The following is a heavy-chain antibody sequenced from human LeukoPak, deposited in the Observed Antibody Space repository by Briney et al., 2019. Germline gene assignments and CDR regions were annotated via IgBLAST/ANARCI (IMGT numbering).Heavy chain of an antibody. D-gene: IGHD3-10*01. J-gene: IGHJ5*02. CDR3: AKGSGSSPFDP. V-gene: IGHV4-31*03. CDR2: IYYSGGT. CDR1: GGSITSGGYY. Sequence: PSQTLSLTCTVSGGSITSGGYYWSWIRQHPGKGLEWIGYIYYSGGTYYNPSLQSRITISVDTSENQFSLKLSSVTAADTAVYYCAKGSGSSPFDPWGQGTLVTVSS.